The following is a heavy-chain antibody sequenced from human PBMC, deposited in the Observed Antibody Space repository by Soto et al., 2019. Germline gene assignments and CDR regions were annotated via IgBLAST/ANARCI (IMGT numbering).Heavy chain of an antibody. Sequence: QVQLVESGGGVVQPGRSLRLSCAASGFTFSSYGMHWVRQAPGKGLEWVAVIWYDGSNKYYADSVKGRFTISRDNSKNTLYLQMNSLRAEDTAVYYCARILGYCSGGSCYDAFDIWGQGTMVTVSS. CDR3: ARILGYCSGGSCYDAFDI. CDR1: GFTFSSYG. J-gene: IGHJ3*02. D-gene: IGHD2-15*01. V-gene: IGHV3-33*01. CDR2: IWYDGSNK.